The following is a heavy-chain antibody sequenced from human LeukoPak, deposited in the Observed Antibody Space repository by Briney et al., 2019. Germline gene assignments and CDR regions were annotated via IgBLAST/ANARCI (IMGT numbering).Heavy chain of an antibody. Sequence: QPGQSLTLSCAVSAFTVRSLYMSCASPAHEKGLEWASIIYTSGSTYYANPVKGRFTISRDNSKNTLYLQMNSLRAEDTAVYYCASPSFYTGTDFDYWGQGTLVTVSS. V-gene: IGHV3-53*01. CDR1: AFTVRSLY. J-gene: IGHJ4*02. D-gene: IGHD3-10*01. CDR2: IYTSGST. CDR3: ASPSFYTGTDFDY.